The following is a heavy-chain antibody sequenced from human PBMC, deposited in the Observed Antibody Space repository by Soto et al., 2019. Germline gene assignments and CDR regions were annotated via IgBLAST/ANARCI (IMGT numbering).Heavy chain of an antibody. CDR1: GGSISSGGYY. Sequence: SETLSLTCTVSGGSISSGGYYWSWIRQHPGKGLEWIGYIYYSGSTYYNPSLKSRVTISVDTSKNQFSLKLSSVTAADTAVYYCARVWRYYGSGSSSHDAFDLWGQGTMVTVSS. J-gene: IGHJ3*01. D-gene: IGHD3-10*01. CDR3: ARVWRYYGSGSSSHDAFDL. CDR2: IYYSGST. V-gene: IGHV4-31*03.